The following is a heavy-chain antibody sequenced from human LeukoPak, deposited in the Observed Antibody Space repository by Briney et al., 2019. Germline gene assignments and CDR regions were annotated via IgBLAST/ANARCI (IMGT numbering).Heavy chain of an antibody. Sequence: KPSETLSLTCTVSGGSISSSSYYWGWIRQPPGKGLEWIGSIYYSGSTYYNPSLKSRVTISVDTSKNQFSLKLSSVTAADTAVYYCARGAALVMFRGVDAFDIWGQGTMVPVSS. CDR1: GGSISSSSYY. CDR2: IYYSGST. D-gene: IGHD3-10*01. V-gene: IGHV4-39*01. J-gene: IGHJ3*02. CDR3: ARGAALVMFRGVDAFDI.